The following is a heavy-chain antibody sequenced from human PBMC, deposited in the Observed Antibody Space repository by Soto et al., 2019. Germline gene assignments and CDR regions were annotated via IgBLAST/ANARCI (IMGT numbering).Heavy chain of an antibody. J-gene: IGHJ5*01. V-gene: IGHV5-10-1*01. CDR2: IDPRDSYT. CDR1: GYSFTSYW. CDR3: ARRHRSSSAFDS. Sequence: PGEALKISCKGAGYSFTSYWISWVRQMPGKGLEGMGRIDPRDSYTNYSPSFQGHVTISADKSISTAYLQWSSLKASDTAMYYCARRHRSSSAFDSWGQGTLVTVSS. D-gene: IGHD6-13*01.